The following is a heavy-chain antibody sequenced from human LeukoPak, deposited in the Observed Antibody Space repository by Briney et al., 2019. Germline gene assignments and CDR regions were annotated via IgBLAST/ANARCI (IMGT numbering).Heavy chain of an antibody. J-gene: IGHJ3*02. V-gene: IGHV4-31*03. D-gene: IGHD2-2*01. Sequence: KASQTLSLTCTVSGGSISSGGYYWSWIRQHPGKGLEWIGCIYYSGSTYYNPSLKSRVTISVDTSKNQFSLKLTSVTAADTAVYYCALMRGPGYCSSTSCYSYGDYRGADTFDIWGQGTMVTISS. CDR1: GGSISSGGYY. CDR2: IYYSGST. CDR3: ALMRGPGYCSSTSCYSYGDYRGADTFDI.